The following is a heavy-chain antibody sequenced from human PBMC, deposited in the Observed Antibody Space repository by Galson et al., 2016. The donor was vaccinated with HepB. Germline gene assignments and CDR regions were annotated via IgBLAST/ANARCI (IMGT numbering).Heavy chain of an antibody. CDR3: ARSFCTNDICYVTAFDF. J-gene: IGHJ3*01. V-gene: IGHV1-46*01. CDR1: GYTFATYY. CDR2: INPSAHTT. D-gene: IGHD2-8*01. Sequence: SVKVSCKASGYTFATYYMHWVRQAPGQGFEWMGLINPSAHTTTYAQKFQGRVTMTRDTSTSTVYMELGSLRSEDTAVYYCARSFCTNDICYVTAFDFWGQGTMVTVSS.